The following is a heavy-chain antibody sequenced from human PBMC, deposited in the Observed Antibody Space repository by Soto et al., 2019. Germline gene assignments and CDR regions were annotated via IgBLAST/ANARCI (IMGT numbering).Heavy chain of an antibody. D-gene: IGHD2-15*01. CDR1: GFTFSSYG. Sequence: SLRLSCAVSGFTFSSYGMHWVRQAPGKGLEWVAVISYDGSNKYYADSVKGRFTISRDNFKNTLYLQMNSLRADDTAVYYCARDREYCSGDNCYETGAAYWDQGALVTVSS. V-gene: IGHV3-30*03. CDR3: ARDREYCSGDNCYETGAAY. J-gene: IGHJ4*02. CDR2: ISYDGSNK.